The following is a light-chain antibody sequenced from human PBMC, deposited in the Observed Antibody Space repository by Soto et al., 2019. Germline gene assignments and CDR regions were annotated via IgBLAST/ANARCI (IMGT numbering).Light chain of an antibody. CDR3: QQYNTWPIT. Sequence: EIVMTQSPATLSVSPGERATLSCRASQGVTSDLAWYQHKPGQAPRLLIYGASTGATGIPARFSGSGSGTEFTLTINSLQSEDLAIYYCQQYNTWPITFGGGTKVEIK. J-gene: IGKJ4*01. CDR2: GAS. V-gene: IGKV3-15*01. CDR1: QGVTSD.